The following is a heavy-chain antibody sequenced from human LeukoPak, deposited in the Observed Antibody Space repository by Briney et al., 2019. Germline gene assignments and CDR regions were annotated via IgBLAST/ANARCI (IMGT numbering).Heavy chain of an antibody. D-gene: IGHD3-22*01. Sequence: SETLSLTCAVYGGSFSGYYWSWIRQPPGKGLEWIGEINHSGSTNYNPSLKSRVTISVDTSKHQFSLKLSSVTAADTAVYYCARGPPYYYDSSGYGWGQGTLVTVSS. J-gene: IGHJ4*02. CDR1: GGSFSGYY. V-gene: IGHV4-34*01. CDR3: ARGPPYYYDSSGYG. CDR2: INHSGST.